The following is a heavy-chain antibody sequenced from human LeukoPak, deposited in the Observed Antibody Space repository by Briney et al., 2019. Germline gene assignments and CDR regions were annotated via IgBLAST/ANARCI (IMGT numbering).Heavy chain of an antibody. CDR2: ISSSGSTI. CDR3: ARGGGYCSGGGCPTIYYFDY. J-gene: IGHJ4*02. Sequence: GGSLRLSCAASGFTFSSYEMNWVRQAPGKGLEWVSYISSSGSTIYYADSVKGRFTISRDNAKNSLYLQMNSLRAEDTAVYYCARGGGYCSGGGCPTIYYFDYWGQGTLVTVSS. V-gene: IGHV3-48*03. D-gene: IGHD2-15*01. CDR1: GFTFSSYE.